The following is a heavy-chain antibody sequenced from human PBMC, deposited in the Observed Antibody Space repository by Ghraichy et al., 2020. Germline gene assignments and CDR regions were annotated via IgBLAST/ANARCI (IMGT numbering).Heavy chain of an antibody. V-gene: IGHV3-21*06. CDR3: VRVVQTTIGGYYIDY. CDR1: GFTFSSYP. Sequence: GESLNISCAASGFTFSSYPIYWVRQAPGKGLEWVASISASGSYIDYADSMKGRLTISRDNARNSVDLQMTSLRAEDTAVYSCVRVVQTTIGGYYIDYWGQGTLVTVSS. D-gene: IGHD2-8*01. CDR2: ISASGSYI. J-gene: IGHJ4*02.